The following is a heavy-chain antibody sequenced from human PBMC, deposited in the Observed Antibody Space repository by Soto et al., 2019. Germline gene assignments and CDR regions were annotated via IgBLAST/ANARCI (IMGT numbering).Heavy chain of an antibody. Sequence: ASVKVSCKASGYTFTSYYMHWVRQAPGQGLEWMGIINPSGGSTSYAQKFQGRVTMTRDTSTSTVYMELSSLRSEDTAVYYCAREFWYYYDSSGFDYWGQGTLVTVSS. D-gene: IGHD3-22*01. CDR1: GYTFTSYY. V-gene: IGHV1-46*03. J-gene: IGHJ4*02. CDR3: AREFWYYYDSSGFDY. CDR2: INPSGGST.